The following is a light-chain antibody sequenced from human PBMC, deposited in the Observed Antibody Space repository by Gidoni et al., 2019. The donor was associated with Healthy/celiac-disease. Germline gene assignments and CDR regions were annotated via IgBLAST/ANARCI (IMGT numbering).Light chain of an antibody. Sequence: QSVLTQPPSASGTPGQRVTISCSGSSSNIGSNYVYCYQQLPGTAPKLLIYRNNQRPSGVPARFSGSKSGTSASLAISGLRSEDEADYYCAAWDDSLSGPHVVFGGGTKLTVL. V-gene: IGLV1-47*01. CDR2: RNN. J-gene: IGLJ2*01. CDR1: SSNIGSNY. CDR3: AAWDDSLSGPHVV.